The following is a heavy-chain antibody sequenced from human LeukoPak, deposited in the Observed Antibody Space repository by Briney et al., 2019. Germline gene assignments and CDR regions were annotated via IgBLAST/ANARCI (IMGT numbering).Heavy chain of an antibody. CDR2: IIPIFGTA. Sequence: SVKVSCKASGGTFSSYAISWVRQAPGQGLEWMGGIIPIFGTANYAQKFQGRVTITADESTSTAYMELSSLRSEDTAVYYCARNMVRIAAAGTYYYYYYGMDVWGQGTTVTVSS. CDR3: ARNMVRIAAAGTYYYYYYGMDV. V-gene: IGHV1-69*13. D-gene: IGHD6-13*01. J-gene: IGHJ6*02. CDR1: GGTFSSYA.